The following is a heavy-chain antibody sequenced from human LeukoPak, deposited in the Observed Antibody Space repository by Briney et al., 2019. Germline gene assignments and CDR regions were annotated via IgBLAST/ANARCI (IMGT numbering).Heavy chain of an antibody. D-gene: IGHD3-10*01. CDR1: GYTLTEVS. V-gene: IGHV1-24*01. Sequence: ASVKVSCKVSGYTLTEVSMHWVRQAPGKGLEWMGGVDPEDDEIIYAQKFQGRLSMTEDTSTDTAYMELSSLRSEDTAVYYCATVYGSDFDYWGQGTLVTVSS. J-gene: IGHJ4*02. CDR3: ATVYGSDFDY. CDR2: VDPEDDEI.